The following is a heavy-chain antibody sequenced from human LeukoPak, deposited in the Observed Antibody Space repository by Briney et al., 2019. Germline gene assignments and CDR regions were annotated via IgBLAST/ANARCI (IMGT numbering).Heavy chain of an antibody. D-gene: IGHD5-24*01. CDR3: ARVPRGYIYYFDY. CDR2: IGPSGSDI. Sequence: PGGSLRLSCAASGFTFGLYAMNWVRQAPGKGLEWISYIGPSGSDIYYADSVKGRFTISRDNAKDSLHLQMNSMRAEDTAVYYCARVPRGYIYYFDYWGQGTLVTVSS. V-gene: IGHV3-48*01. J-gene: IGHJ4*02. CDR1: GFTFGLYA.